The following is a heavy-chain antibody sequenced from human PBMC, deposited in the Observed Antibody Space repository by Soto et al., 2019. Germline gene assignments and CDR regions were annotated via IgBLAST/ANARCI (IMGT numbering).Heavy chain of an antibody. CDR2: IWYDGSNK. Sequence: QVQLVESGGGVVQPGRSLRLSCAASGFTFSSYGMHRVRQAPGKGLEWVAVIWYDGSNKYYADSVKGRFTISRDNSKNTLYLQMNSLRAEDTAVYYCARRGAHCSGGSCNNWFDPWGQGTLVTVSS. CDR1: GFTFSSYG. D-gene: IGHD2-15*01. CDR3: ARRGAHCSGGSCNNWFDP. V-gene: IGHV3-33*01. J-gene: IGHJ5*02.